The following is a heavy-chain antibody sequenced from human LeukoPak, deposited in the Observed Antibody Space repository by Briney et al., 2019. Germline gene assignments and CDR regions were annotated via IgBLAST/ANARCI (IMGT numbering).Heavy chain of an antibody. CDR1: GFTFSSYS. Sequence: SGGSLRLSCADSGFTFSSYSMNWVRQAPGKGLEWVSSISSSSSYIYYADSVKGRFTISRDNAKNSLYLQMNSLRAEDTAVYYCARVTYRLVPENFDYWGQGTLVTVSS. J-gene: IGHJ4*02. D-gene: IGHD6-19*01. V-gene: IGHV3-21*01. CDR3: ARVTYRLVPENFDY. CDR2: ISSSSSYI.